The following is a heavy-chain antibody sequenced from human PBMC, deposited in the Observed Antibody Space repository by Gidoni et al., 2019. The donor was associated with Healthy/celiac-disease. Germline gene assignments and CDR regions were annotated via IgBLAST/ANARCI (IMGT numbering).Heavy chain of an antibody. CDR3: ARDPPSYSSSWYLSYYGMDV. CDR2: ISAYNGNT. Sequence: QVQLVQSGAEVKKPGASVKVSCKASGYTFTSYGISWVRQAPGQGLEWMGWISAYNGNTNYAQKLQGRVTMTTDTSTSTAYMELRSLRSDDTAVYYCARDPPSYSSSWYLSYYGMDVWGQGTTVTVSS. V-gene: IGHV1-18*01. CDR1: GYTFTSYG. J-gene: IGHJ6*02. D-gene: IGHD6-13*01.